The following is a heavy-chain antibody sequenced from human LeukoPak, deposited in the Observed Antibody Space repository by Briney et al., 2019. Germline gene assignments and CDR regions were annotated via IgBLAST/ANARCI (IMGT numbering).Heavy chain of an antibody. Sequence: GGSLRLSCAASGFTFTTYSINWVRQAPGKGLEWVSSISGSSDYISYADSVKGRFTISRDNAKNSLYLQMNSLRAEDTAVYYCAREGGSGSYFDAFDIWGQGTMVTVSS. CDR1: GFTFTTYS. CDR2: ISGSSDYI. J-gene: IGHJ3*02. D-gene: IGHD1-26*01. CDR3: AREGGSGSYFDAFDI. V-gene: IGHV3-21*01.